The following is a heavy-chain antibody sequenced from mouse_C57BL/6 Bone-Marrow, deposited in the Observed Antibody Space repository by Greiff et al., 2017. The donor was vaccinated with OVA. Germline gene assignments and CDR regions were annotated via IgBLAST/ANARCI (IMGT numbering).Heavy chain of an antibody. CDR3: VRARPGSSRSYWYFDV. CDR1: GFTFNTYA. Sequence: EVMLVESGGGLVQPKGSLKLSCAASGFTFNTYAMHWVRQAPGKGLEWVARIRSKSSNYATYYADSVKDRFTISRDDSQSMLYLQMNNLKTEDTAMYYCVRARPGSSRSYWYFDVWGTGTTVTVSS. J-gene: IGHJ1*03. D-gene: IGHD1-1*01. CDR2: IRSKSSNYAT. V-gene: IGHV10-3*01.